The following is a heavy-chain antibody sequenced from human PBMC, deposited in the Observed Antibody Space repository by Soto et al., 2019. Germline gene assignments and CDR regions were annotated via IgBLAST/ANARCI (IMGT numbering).Heavy chain of an antibody. Sequence: GGSLRLSCAASGFTFDDYGMSWVRQAPGKGLEWVSGINWNGGSTGYADSVKGRFTISRDNAKNSLYLQMNSLRAEDTALYHCARVRNRKTRYYYYYMDVWGKGTTVTVSS. CDR3: ARVRNRKTRYYYYYMDV. CDR2: INWNGGST. CDR1: GFTFDDYG. J-gene: IGHJ6*03. V-gene: IGHV3-20*01.